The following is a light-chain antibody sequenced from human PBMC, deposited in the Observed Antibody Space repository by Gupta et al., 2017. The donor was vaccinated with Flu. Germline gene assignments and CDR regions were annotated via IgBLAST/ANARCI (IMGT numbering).Light chain of an antibody. CDR3: SQNTSRRPMV. Sequence: SIPIPCTATSSDVGVNNYVSWYPPPPSKPTNLMICDVSNRPPGVLNPFSSPKSANPPSLTILGLQAEDEADYYCSQNTSRRPMVFGGGTKLTVL. CDR1: SSDVGVNNY. J-gene: IGLJ3*02. V-gene: IGLV2-14*03. CDR2: DVS.